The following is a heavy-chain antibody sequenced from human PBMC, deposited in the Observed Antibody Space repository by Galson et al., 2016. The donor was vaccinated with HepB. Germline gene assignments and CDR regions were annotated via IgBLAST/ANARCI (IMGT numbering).Heavy chain of an antibody. CDR3: ATWEPGPN. CDR1: GGTFGNYA. V-gene: IGHV1-69*13. Sequence: SVKVSCKASGGTFGNYALSWVRQAPGQGLEWMGGIMPMFGSNLRNYAQSFQGRVTITADESTSTAYMELSRLRSEDTAVYYCATWEPGPNWGQGTLVTVSA. J-gene: IGHJ4*02. CDR2: IMPMFGSNLR. D-gene: IGHD1-26*01.